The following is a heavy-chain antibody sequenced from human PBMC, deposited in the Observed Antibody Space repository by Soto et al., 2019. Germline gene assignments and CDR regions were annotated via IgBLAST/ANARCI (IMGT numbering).Heavy chain of an antibody. D-gene: IGHD6-13*01. CDR1: GYTFTSYG. CDR2: ISAYNGNT. Sequence: GASVKVSCKASGYTFTSYGISWVRQAPGQGLEWMGWISAYNGNTNYAQKLQGRVTMTTDTSTSTAYMELRSLRSDDTAVYYCARAARIAAAGTQLYYYYYGMDVWGQGTTVTVS. V-gene: IGHV1-18*01. J-gene: IGHJ6*02. CDR3: ARAARIAAAGTQLYYYYYGMDV.